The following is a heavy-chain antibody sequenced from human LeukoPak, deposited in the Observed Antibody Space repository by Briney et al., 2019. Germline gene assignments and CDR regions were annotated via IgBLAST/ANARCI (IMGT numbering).Heavy chain of an antibody. Sequence: GGSLRLSCAASGFTFSDYAMSWVRQAPGKGLEWVSSISGSETGTYYAGSVKGRFAISRDNSRHTLYLQMNSLRAEDTALYFCAKYGSQTSPFYLDYWGQGTLVTVSP. CDR3: AKYGSQTSPFYLDY. CDR2: ISGSETGT. CDR1: GFTFSDYA. D-gene: IGHD3-10*01. V-gene: IGHV3-23*01. J-gene: IGHJ4*02.